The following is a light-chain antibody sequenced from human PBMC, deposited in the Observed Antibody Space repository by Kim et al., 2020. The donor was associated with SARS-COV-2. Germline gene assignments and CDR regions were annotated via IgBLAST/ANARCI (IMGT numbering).Light chain of an antibody. CDR3: GSYAGDNNQV. CDR1: SSDVDNYNY. CDR2: EVN. V-gene: IGLV2-8*01. J-gene: IGLJ1*01. Sequence: GHSFTIPFTGTSSDVDNYNYVSWYQQPPGKAPKLLIFEVNKRPSGVPDRFSGSKSGNTASLTVSGLQPEDEADYFCGSYAGDNNQVFGTGTKVTVL.